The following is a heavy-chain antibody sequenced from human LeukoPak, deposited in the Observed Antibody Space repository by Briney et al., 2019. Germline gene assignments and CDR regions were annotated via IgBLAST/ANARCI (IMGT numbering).Heavy chain of an antibody. CDR1: GFTFSSYA. CDR2: ISYDGSNK. CDR3: ARDPGTGLDY. Sequence: GRSLRLSCAASGFTFSSYAMHWVRQAPGKGLEWVAVISYDGSNKYYADSVKGRFTISRDNSKNTLSLQMNSLRAEDTAVYYCARDPGTGLDYWGQGTLVTVSS. V-gene: IGHV3-30-3*01. D-gene: IGHD1-1*01. J-gene: IGHJ4*02.